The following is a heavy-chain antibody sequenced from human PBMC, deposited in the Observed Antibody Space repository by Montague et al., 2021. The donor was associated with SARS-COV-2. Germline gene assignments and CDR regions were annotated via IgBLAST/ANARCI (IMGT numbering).Heavy chain of an antibody. J-gene: IGHJ5*02. D-gene: IGHD2-2*01. Sequence: SLRLSCAASGFTFNSYAMHWVRQAPGKGLEWVAVISYDGSNKYYXDSVKGRFTISRDNSKNTLYLQMNSLRAEDTAVYYCARAPRIVVVPAAFSFDPWGQGTLVTVSS. CDR1: GFTFNSYA. CDR3: ARAPRIVVVPAAFSFDP. CDR2: ISYDGSNK. V-gene: IGHV3-30-3*01.